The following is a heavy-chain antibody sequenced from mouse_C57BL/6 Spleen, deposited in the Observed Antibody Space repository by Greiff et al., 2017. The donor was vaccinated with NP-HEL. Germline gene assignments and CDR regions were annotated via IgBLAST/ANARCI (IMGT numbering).Heavy chain of an antibody. V-gene: IGHV5-9*01. D-gene: IGHD2-1*01. CDR3: ARLGGNLNAMDY. J-gene: IGHJ4*01. CDR1: GFTFSSYT. Sequence: DVHLVESGGGLVKPGGSLKLSCAASGFTFSSYTMSWVRQTPEKRLEWVATISGGGGNTYYPDSVKGRFTISRDNAKNTLYLQMSSLRSEDTAWYYCARLGGNLNAMDYWGQGTSVTVSS. CDR2: ISGGGGNT.